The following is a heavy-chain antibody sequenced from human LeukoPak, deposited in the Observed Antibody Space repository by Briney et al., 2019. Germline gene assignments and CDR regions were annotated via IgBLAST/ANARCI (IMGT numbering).Heavy chain of an antibody. V-gene: IGHV4-39*07. Sequence: SETLSLTCTVSGDSISRSSYYWGWIRQPPGKGLEWIGNVHWTGTPNYNPSLKSRVTISVDTSKNQFSLKLSSVTAADTAVYYCARYTTDLTIESMVRGVLGPIDYWGQGTLVTVSS. J-gene: IGHJ4*02. D-gene: IGHD3-10*01. CDR2: VHWTGTP. CDR1: GDSISRSSYY. CDR3: ARYTTDLTIESMVRGVLGPIDY.